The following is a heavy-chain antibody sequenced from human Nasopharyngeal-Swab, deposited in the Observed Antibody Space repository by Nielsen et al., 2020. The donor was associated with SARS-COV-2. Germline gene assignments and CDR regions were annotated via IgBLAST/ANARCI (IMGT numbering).Heavy chain of an antibody. J-gene: IGHJ4*02. D-gene: IGHD1-26*01. CDR2: IYHSGPT. CDR3: ARGEDSGIYYYAY. Sequence: SEPLSLTCTVSGYSISSGYYWGWIRQSPGTGLEWIGNIYHSGPTYYNPSLKSRVTLSVDTYKNQFSLKVNSVTAADTAVYYCARGEDSGIYYYAYWGQGTLVTVSS. V-gene: IGHV4-38-2*02. CDR1: GYSISSGYY.